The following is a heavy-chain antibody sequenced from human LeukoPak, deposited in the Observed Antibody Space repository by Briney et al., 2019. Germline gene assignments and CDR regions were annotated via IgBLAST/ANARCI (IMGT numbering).Heavy chain of an antibody. V-gene: IGHV1-46*01. CDR3: AKTTVTSEEYFYYYMDV. D-gene: IGHD4-17*01. J-gene: IGHJ6*03. CDR2: INPSGGST. CDR1: GYTFTSYY. Sequence: ASVKVSCKASGYTFTSYYMHWVRQAPGQGLEWMGIINPSGGSTSYAQKFRGRVTMTRDMSTSTVYMELSSLRSEDTAVYYCAKTTVTSEEYFYYYMDVWGKGTTVTVSS.